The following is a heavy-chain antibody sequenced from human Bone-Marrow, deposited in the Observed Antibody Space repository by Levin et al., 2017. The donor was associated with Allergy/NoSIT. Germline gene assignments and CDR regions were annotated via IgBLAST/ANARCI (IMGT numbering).Heavy chain of an antibody. CDR2: INHSGTT. CDR1: GGSFSTYY. CDR3: ARGLKYLETKYYYYYYYMDV. V-gene: IGHV4-34*01. D-gene: IGHD2-2*01. Sequence: GSLRLSCAVYGGSFSTYYWSWIRQPPGKGLEWIGQINHSGTTHYNPSLMGRVSISVDTSKNQFSLKLSSVTAADTAVYYCARGLKYLETKYYYYYYYMDVWGKGTTVTVSS. J-gene: IGHJ6*03.